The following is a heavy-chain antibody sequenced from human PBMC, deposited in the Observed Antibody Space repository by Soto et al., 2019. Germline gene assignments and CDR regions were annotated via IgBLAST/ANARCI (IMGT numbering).Heavy chain of an antibody. J-gene: IGHJ4*01. V-gene: IGHV4-4*02. Sequence: QVQLQESGPGLVKPSGTLSLTCAVSGGSISSSNWWSWVRQPPGKGLEWIGETHHSGTTNYNPSLESRVTLSVDNSQNQFSLKRSSVTAADTAVYYCAREGSGSSFFDYWGHGTLVTVSS. D-gene: IGHD3-10*01. CDR2: THHSGTT. CDR1: GGSISSSNW. CDR3: AREGSGSSFFDY.